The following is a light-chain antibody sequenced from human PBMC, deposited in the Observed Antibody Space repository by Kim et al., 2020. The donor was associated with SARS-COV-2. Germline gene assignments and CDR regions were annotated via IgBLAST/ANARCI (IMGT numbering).Light chain of an antibody. CDR3: QVWDSSINQPV. CDR1: NIATKS. V-gene: IGLV3-21*04. Sequence: SVAPGKVANISCGGTNIATKSVHWYQQRPGQAPIFVIYNDNVGIPERFSGSNSGNTATLTINRVEAGDEADYYCQVWDSSINQPVFGGGTQLTVL. J-gene: IGLJ2*01. CDR2: NDN.